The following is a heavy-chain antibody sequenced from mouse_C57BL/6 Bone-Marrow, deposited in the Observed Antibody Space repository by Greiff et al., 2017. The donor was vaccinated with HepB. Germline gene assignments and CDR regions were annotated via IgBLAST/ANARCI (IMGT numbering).Heavy chain of an antibody. CDR3: TTWSSYAMDY. Sequence: VQLQQSRAELVRPGASVKLSCTASGFNIKDDYMHWVKQRPEQGLEWIGWIDPENGDTEYASKFQGKATITADTSSNTAYLQLSSLTSEDTAVYYCTTWSSYAMDYWGQGTSVTVSS. CDR2: IDPENGDT. CDR1: GFNIKDDY. V-gene: IGHV14-4*01. D-gene: IGHD1-1*01. J-gene: IGHJ4*01.